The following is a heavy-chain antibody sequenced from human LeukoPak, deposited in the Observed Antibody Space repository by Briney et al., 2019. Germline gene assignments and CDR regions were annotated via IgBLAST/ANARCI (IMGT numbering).Heavy chain of an antibody. CDR3: ARDSVLGAK. J-gene: IGHJ4*02. CDR1: GYTLSGYY. V-gene: IGHV1-2*06. D-gene: IGHD2-8*02. CDR2: INANTGVT. Sequence: ASVKVSCKASGYTLSGYYLHWVRQAPGQGLEWMGRINANTGVTNYAQNFQGRVTTTRDTSISTAYLDLRGLRSDDTAIYYCARDSVLGAKWGQGTLVTVSS.